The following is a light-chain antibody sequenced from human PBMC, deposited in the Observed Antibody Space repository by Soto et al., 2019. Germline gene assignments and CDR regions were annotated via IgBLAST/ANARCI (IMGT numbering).Light chain of an antibody. Sequence: EVELTQSPVTRSLSPGERAPLSCSASQNVDSNYLAWYQQKPGQAPRIIVFGASGSATGIPDRFSGSGSGTDFTLTISRLEPEDFAVYYCQQYGSLSWTLGQGTKGDTK. V-gene: IGKV3-20*01. CDR2: GAS. CDR1: QNVDSNY. J-gene: IGKJ1*01. CDR3: QQYGSLSWT.